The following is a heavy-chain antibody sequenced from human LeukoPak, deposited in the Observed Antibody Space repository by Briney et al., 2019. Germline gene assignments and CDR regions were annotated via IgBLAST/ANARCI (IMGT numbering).Heavy chain of an antibody. CDR3: ARHGDSYGYYYYYYGMDV. Sequence: SEILSLTCTVSGGSMAGYYWDWIRQPPGKGLEWIGLIYYSGSTNYNPSLKSRVIMSVDASKNLFSMKLGAVTAADTAVYYCARHGDSYGYYYYYYGMDVWGQGTTVTVSS. V-gene: IGHV4-59*08. CDR1: GGSMAGYY. CDR2: IYYSGST. J-gene: IGHJ6*02. D-gene: IGHD5-18*01.